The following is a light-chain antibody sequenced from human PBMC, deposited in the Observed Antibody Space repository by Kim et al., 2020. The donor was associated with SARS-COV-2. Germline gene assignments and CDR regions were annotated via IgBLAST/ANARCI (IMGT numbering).Light chain of an antibody. CDR3: QQYSNWPLT. CDR2: GAS. J-gene: IGKJ4*01. CDR1: QSVSSN. V-gene: IGKV3D-15*03. Sequence: PWERATLSCRASQSVSSNLAWYQHKPGQAPRLLIYGASIRATGIPARFSGSGSGTEFTLTISILQSEDFAIYYCQQYSNWPLTFGGGTKVDIK.